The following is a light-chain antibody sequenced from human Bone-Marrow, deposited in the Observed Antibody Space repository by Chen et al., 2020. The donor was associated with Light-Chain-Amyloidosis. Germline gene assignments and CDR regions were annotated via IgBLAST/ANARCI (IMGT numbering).Light chain of an antibody. Sequence: QSLMTQPPSVSGAPGQTVTISCTGTITTVGAGYDVQWYQQLPGTAPQLLIYGNRNRPSGVPDRFSGSKSGTSASLTITGLQTEDEADYHCQSYDNTLNGWVFGGGTKLTVL. CDR3: QSYDNTLNGWV. V-gene: IGLV1-40*01. CDR2: GNR. J-gene: IGLJ3*02. CDR1: ITTVGAGYD.